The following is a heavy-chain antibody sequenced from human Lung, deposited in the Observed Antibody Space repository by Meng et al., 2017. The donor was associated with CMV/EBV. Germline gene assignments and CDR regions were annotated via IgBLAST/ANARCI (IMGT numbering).Heavy chain of an antibody. D-gene: IGHD6-19*01. CDR2: IYHSGST. Sequence: QGRRLEPGQGLGKPSGTLSLPCAGSGGSIRSSNWWSWVRQPPGKGLEWIGEIYHSGSTNYNPSLKSRVTISVDKSKNQFSLKLSSVTAADTAVYYCASFPPPGKQWLVTDYWGQGTLVTVSS. V-gene: IGHV4-4*02. CDR1: GGSIRSSNW. CDR3: ASFPPPGKQWLVTDY. J-gene: IGHJ4*02.